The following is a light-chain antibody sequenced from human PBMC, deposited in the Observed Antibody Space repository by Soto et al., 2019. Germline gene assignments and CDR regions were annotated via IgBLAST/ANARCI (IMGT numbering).Light chain of an antibody. CDR3: SSYAGSNNWAV. V-gene: IGLV2-8*01. Sequence: QSALTQPPSASGSPGQSVTISCTGTSSDVGGYNYVSWYQQHPGKAPKLIIYEDTKRPSGVPDRFTGSKSGNTASLTVSGLQAEDEADNYCSSYAGSNNWAVFGGGTKVTVL. CDR1: SSDVGGYNY. CDR2: EDT. J-gene: IGLJ3*02.